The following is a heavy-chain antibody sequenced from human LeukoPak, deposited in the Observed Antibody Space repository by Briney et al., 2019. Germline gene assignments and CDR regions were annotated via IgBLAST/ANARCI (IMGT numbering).Heavy chain of an antibody. CDR2: IYSGTI. CDR3: AKDQEWEITHYFDY. CDR1: GFTVSSNS. J-gene: IGHJ4*02. D-gene: IGHD1-26*01. V-gene: IGHV3-53*01. Sequence: GGSLRLSCTVSGFTVSSNSMSWVRQAPGKGLEWVSFIYSGTIHYSDSVKGRFTLSRHNSKNTVYLQMNSLRAEDTAVYYCAKDQEWEITHYFDYRGQGTLLTVSS.